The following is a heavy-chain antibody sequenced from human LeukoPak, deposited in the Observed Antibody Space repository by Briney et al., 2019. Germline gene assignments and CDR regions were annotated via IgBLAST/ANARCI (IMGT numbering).Heavy chain of an antibody. CDR1: GFTVSSNY. V-gene: IGHV3-53*01. Sequence: PGGSLRLSCAASGFTVSSNYMSWVRQAPGKGLEWVSVIYSGGSTYYADSVKGRFTISRDNSKNTLYLQMNSLRAEDTAVYYCANGNRCTSPNCLGYYYFYMDVWGKGTTVTVSS. D-gene: IGHD2-8*01. CDR2: IYSGGST. CDR3: ANGNRCTSPNCLGYYYFYMDV. J-gene: IGHJ6*03.